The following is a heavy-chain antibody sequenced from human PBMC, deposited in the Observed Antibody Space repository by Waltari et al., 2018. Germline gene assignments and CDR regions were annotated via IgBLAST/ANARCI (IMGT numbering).Heavy chain of an antibody. Sequence: EVQLVESGGGLVQPGGSLRLSCAASGFTFSSYEMNWVRQAPGKGLELVSYISSSGSTIYYADSVKGRFTISRDNAKNSLYLQMNSLRAEDTAVYYCARDGTIFGVVMAFDYWGQGTLVTVSS. V-gene: IGHV3-48*03. D-gene: IGHD3-3*01. J-gene: IGHJ4*02. CDR2: ISSSGSTI. CDR1: GFTFSSYE. CDR3: ARDGTIFGVVMAFDY.